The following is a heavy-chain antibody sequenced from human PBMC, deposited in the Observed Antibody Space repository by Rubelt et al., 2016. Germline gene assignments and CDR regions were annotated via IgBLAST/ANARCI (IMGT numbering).Heavy chain of an antibody. CDR2: FDPEDGET. CDR3: ATEGPYNSNYRSY. J-gene: IGHJ4*02. V-gene: IGHV1-24*01. D-gene: IGHD4-11*01. CDR1: GNTLTKLS. Sequence: QVQLIQSGAEVKKPGASVKVSCQVSGNTLTKLSMYWVRQAPGKGLEWMGGFDPEDGETIYARKFTGRVAMTEDTSTDTAYMELSSLRSEETAVYYCATEGPYNSNYRSYWGQGTLVTVSS.